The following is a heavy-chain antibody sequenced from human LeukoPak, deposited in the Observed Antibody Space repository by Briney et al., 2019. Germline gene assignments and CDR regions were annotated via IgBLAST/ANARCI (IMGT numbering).Heavy chain of an antibody. J-gene: IGHJ4*02. Sequence: GGSLRLSCAASGFTFRSYEMNRVRQAPGKGLEWVSYISSSGSTMYYADSVKGRFTISSDNAKNSLYLQMNSLRAEDTAVYYCATYYDSAGFDFDYWGQGTLVTVSS. V-gene: IGHV3-48*03. CDR2: ISSSGSTM. CDR3: ATYYDSAGFDFDY. D-gene: IGHD3-22*01. CDR1: GFTFRSYE.